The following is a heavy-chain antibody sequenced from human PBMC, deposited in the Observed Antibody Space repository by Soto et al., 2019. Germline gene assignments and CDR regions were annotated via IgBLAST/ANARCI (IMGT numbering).Heavy chain of an antibody. D-gene: IGHD2-8*01. CDR3: ARSRRDIVLMVYAHLGYYMDV. CDR1: GGSISSYY. J-gene: IGHJ6*03. V-gene: IGHV4-59*01. Sequence: SETLSLTCTVSGGSISSYYWSWIRQPPGKGLEWIGYIYYSGSTNYNPSLKSRVTISVDTSKNQFSLKLSSVTAADTAVYYCARSRRDIVLMVYAHLGYYMDVWGKGTTVTVSS. CDR2: IYYSGST.